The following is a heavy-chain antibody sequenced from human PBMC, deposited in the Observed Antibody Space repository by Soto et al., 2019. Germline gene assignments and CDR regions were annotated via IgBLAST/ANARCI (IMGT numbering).Heavy chain of an antibody. CDR1: GYTFTSYG. Sequence: ASVKVSCKASGYTFTSYGISWVRQAPGQGLEWMGWISAYNGNTNYAQKLQGRVTMTTDTSTSTAYMELRSLRSDDTAVYYCAGVGAAAGDGWFDPWGQGTLVTVSS. CDR2: ISAYNGNT. V-gene: IGHV1-18*01. J-gene: IGHJ5*02. D-gene: IGHD6-13*01. CDR3: AGVGAAAGDGWFDP.